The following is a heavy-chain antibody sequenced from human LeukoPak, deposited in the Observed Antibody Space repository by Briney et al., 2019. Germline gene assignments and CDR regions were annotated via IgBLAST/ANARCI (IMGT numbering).Heavy chain of an antibody. CDR3: ARDPNGDYIGAFEF. V-gene: IGHV3-23*01. CDR1: GFTFNKYA. Sequence: GGSLRPSCDASGFTFNKYAMMWVRQSPGRGLEWVSAITGSGGGTQYADSVRGRFTVSRDNSKNTLYLHMNSLRDEDTAVYYCARDPNGDYIGAFEFWGQGTTVTVSS. CDR2: ITGSGGGT. J-gene: IGHJ3*01. D-gene: IGHD4-17*01.